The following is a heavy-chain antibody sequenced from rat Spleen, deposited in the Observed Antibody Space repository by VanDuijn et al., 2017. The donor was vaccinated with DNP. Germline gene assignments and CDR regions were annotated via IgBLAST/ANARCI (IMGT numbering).Heavy chain of an antibody. V-gene: IGHV5-46*01. CDR1: GFTFSSFP. CDR3: ARGDYGYNRYAMDA. D-gene: IGHD1-9*01. J-gene: IGHJ4*01. CDR2: ISYDGSST. Sequence: EVQLVESGGGLVQPGRSMKLSCAASGFTFSSFPMAWVRQAPKKGLEWVATISYDGSSTYYRDSVKGRFTISRDNAKNTLYLQMNSLRSEDTATYYCARGDYGYNRYAMDAWGQGTSVTVSS.